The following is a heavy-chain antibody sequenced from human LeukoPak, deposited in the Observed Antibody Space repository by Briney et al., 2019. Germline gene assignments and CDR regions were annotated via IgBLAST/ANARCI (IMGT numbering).Heavy chain of an antibody. CDR3: ARAKGEEYQLPFDY. Sequence: GGSLRLSCAASGFTFSSYSMNWVRQAPGKGLEWVSSISSSSSYLYYADSVKGRFTISRDNAKNSLYLQMNSLRAEDTAVYYCARAKGEEYQLPFDYWGQGTLVTVSS. V-gene: IGHV3-21*01. CDR1: GFTFSSYS. CDR2: ISSSSSYL. J-gene: IGHJ4*02. D-gene: IGHD2-2*01.